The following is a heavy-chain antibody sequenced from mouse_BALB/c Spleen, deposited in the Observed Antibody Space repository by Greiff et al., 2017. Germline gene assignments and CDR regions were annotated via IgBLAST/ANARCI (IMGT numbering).Heavy chain of an antibody. CDR2: IDPENGNT. J-gene: IGHJ1*01. CDR3: ALYDGYYWYLDV. V-gene: IGHV14-1*02. D-gene: IGHD2-3*01. CDR1: GFNIKDYY. Sequence: EVQLQQSGAELVRPGALVKLSCKASGFNIKDYYMHWVKQRPEQGLEWIGWIDPENGNTIYDPKFQGKASITADTSSNTAYLQLSSLTSEDTAVYYCALYDGYYWYLDVWGAGTTVTVSS.